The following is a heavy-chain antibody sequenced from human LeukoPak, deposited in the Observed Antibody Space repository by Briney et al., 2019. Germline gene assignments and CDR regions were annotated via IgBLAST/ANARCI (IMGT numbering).Heavy chain of an antibody. CDR1: GGSFSGYY. CDR3: ARDGGTPGYMDV. Sequence: SETLSLTCAVYGGSFSGYYWSWIRQPPGKGLEWIGEINHSGSTNYNPSLKSRVTMSVDTSKNQFSLKLSSVTAADTAVYYCARDGGTPGYMDVWGKGTTVTVSS. CDR2: INHSGST. D-gene: IGHD3-16*01. J-gene: IGHJ6*03. V-gene: IGHV4-34*01.